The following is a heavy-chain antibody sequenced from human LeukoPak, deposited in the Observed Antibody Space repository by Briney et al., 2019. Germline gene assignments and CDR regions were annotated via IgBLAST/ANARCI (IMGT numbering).Heavy chain of an antibody. D-gene: IGHD6-13*01. CDR1: GFTFSAHY. V-gene: IGHV3-21*01. Sequence: GGSLRLSCAASGFTFSAHYMDWVRQALAKGLEWVSSISSSSSYIYYADSVNGRFTNSRDNAKNSLYLQMNSLSAEDTAVYYCARDWQPIDYWGQGTLVTVSS. J-gene: IGHJ4*02. CDR3: ARDWQPIDY. CDR2: ISSSSSYI.